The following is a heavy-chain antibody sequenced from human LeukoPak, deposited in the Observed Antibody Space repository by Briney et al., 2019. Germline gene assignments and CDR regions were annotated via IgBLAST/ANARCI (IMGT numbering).Heavy chain of an antibody. Sequence: PGGSLRLSCTVTGFILGDYGLSWVRQAPGKGLEWVSYISSSSSYTNYADSVKGRFTISRDNAKNSLYLQMNSLRAEDTAVYYCARGAPSKGDIVVVPAAIDYWGQGTLVTVSS. V-gene: IGHV3-11*05. D-gene: IGHD2-2*02. CDR2: ISSSSSYT. CDR1: GFILGDYG. CDR3: ARGAPSKGDIVVVPAAIDY. J-gene: IGHJ4*02.